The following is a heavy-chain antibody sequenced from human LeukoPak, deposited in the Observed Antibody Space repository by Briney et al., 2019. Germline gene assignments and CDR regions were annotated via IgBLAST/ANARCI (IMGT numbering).Heavy chain of an antibody. CDR2: IYYSGST. V-gene: IGHV4-39*01. J-gene: IGHJ4*02. CDR3: ARLLRTSRDDYNFDY. Sequence: SETLSLTCTVSSGSISSGPYSWGWIRQPPGKGLEWIATIYYSGSTYYNPSVKSRVTISVDTSKNQFSLKLSSVTAADTAVYYCARLLRTSRDDYNFDYWGQGTLVTVSS. CDR1: SGSISSGPYS. D-gene: IGHD5-24*01.